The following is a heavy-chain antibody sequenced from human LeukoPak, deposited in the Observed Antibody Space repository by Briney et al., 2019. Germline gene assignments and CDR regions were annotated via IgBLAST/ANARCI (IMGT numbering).Heavy chain of an antibody. CDR3: ARDSFETDIDY. CDR1: GFLFSRYW. V-gene: IGHV3-7*01. CDR2: IKENGSEK. Sequence: PGGSLRLSCAASGFLFSRYWMSWVRQAPRKGLEWVANIKENGSEKYYVESMKGRFTISRDNVKNSLYLQINSLRAEDTAVYYCARDSFETDIDYWGQGTLVTVSS. J-gene: IGHJ4*02. D-gene: IGHD1-14*01.